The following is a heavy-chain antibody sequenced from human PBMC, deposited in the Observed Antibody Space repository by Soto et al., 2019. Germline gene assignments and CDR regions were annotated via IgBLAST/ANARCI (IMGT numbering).Heavy chain of an antibody. CDR2: ISAYNGNT. D-gene: IGHD6-6*01. V-gene: IGHV1-18*01. CDR1: GHTFTSYG. CDR3: ARDLNSWLVSTFDD. Sequence: ASVKVSCKASGHTFTSYGISWVRQAPGQGLEWMGWISAYNGNTNYAQKPQGRVTMTTDTSTSTAYMELRSLRSDDTAVYYCARDLNSWLVSTFDDWGQGTLVTVSS. J-gene: IGHJ4*02.